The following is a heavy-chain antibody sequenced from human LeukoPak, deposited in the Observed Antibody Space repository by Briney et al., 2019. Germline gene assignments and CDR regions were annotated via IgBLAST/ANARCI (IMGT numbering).Heavy chain of an antibody. CDR3: ARDRRAVAGFDFDY. D-gene: IGHD6-19*01. CDR2: INHSGST. J-gene: IGHJ4*02. V-gene: IGHV4-34*01. CDR1: GGSFSGYY. Sequence: SETLSLTCAVYGGSFSGYYWSWIRQPPGKGLEWSGEINHSGSTNYNPSLKSRVTISVDTSKNQFSLKVNSVSAADTAVYYCARDRRAVAGFDFDYWGQGTLVTVSS.